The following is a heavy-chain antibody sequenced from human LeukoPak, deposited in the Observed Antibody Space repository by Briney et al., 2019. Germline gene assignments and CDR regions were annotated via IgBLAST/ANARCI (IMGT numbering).Heavy chain of an antibody. Sequence: ASVKVSCKASGGTFSSYGISWVRQAPGQGLEWMGWISAYNGNTNYAQKLQGRVTMTTDTSTSTAYMELRSLRSDDTAVYYCARNYDSSGSIWVGAFDIWGQGTMVTVSS. CDR2: ISAYNGNT. CDR1: GGTFSSYG. D-gene: IGHD3-22*01. V-gene: IGHV1-18*01. J-gene: IGHJ3*02. CDR3: ARNYDSSGSIWVGAFDI.